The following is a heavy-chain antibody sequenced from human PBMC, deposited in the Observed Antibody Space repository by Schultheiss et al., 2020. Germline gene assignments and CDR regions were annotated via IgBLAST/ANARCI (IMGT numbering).Heavy chain of an antibody. CDR1: GFTFSSYG. D-gene: IGHD2-2*01. V-gene: IGHV3-33*08. Sequence: GESLKISCAASGFTFSSYGMHWVRQAPGKGLEWVAVIWYDGSNKYYADSVKGRFTISRDNSKNTLYLQMNSLRAEDTAVYYCARHGESTNSFYYYGMDVWGQGTTVTVSS. J-gene: IGHJ6*02. CDR3: ARHGESTNSFYYYGMDV. CDR2: IWYDGSNK.